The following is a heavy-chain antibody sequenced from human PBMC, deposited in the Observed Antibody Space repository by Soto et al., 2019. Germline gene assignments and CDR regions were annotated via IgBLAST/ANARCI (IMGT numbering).Heavy chain of an antibody. J-gene: IGHJ6*02. CDR1: GFTFSSYR. Sequence: PGGSLRLSCAASGFTFSSYRMNWVRQAPGKGLEWVGFIRSKAYGGTTEYAAPVKGRFTISRDDSKSIAYLQMNSLKTEDTAVYYCTRDVPADWLLYRGYYYYGMDVWGQGTTVTVSS. V-gene: IGHV3-49*04. D-gene: IGHD3-9*01. CDR2: IRSKAYGGTT. CDR3: TRDVPADWLLYRGYYYYGMDV.